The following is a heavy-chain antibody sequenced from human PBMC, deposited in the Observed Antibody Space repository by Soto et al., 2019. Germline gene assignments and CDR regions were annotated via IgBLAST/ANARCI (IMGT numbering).Heavy chain of an antibody. J-gene: IGHJ6*02. CDR2: IYSSGST. V-gene: IGHV4-4*07. CDR1: GGTMSIYF. D-gene: IGHD2-2*01. CDR3: ARVKTLYQYGMGV. Sequence: PSETLSLTCNVSGGTMSIYFWSWIRQPAGKGLEWIGRIYSSGSTNYNPSLKSRVTMSIDTSKNQFSMKLSSVTAAETAVYFCARVKTLYQYGMGVWRQGRGVTVS.